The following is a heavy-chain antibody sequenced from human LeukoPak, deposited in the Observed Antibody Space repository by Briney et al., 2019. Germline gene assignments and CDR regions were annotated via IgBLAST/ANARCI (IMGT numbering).Heavy chain of an antibody. J-gene: IGHJ4*02. CDR3: AKEISVAGMFDY. CDR1: GFTLSSYW. D-gene: IGHD6-19*01. CDR2: IASDRGMK. Sequence: GGSVRLSCAASGFTLSSYWMSGVRQVPGEGGEGVAVIASDRGMKYYAVSMKGRFTISRDNSKNTLYLQVHSLRAEDTAVYYCAKEISVAGMFDYWGQGTPVTVAS. V-gene: IGHV3-30*18.